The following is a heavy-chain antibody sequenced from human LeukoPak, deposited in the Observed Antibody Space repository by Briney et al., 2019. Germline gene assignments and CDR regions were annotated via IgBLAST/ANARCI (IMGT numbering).Heavy chain of an antibody. CDR2: ISGSGGST. CDR1: GFTFSSYA. D-gene: IGHD3-22*01. Sequence: PGGSLRLSCSASGFTFSSYAMSWVRQAPGKGLEWVSAISGSGGSTYYADSVKGRFTISRDNSKNTLYLQMDSLRAEDTAVYYCARASVDSSGYYYPPVDWGQGTLVTVSS. V-gene: IGHV3-23*01. J-gene: IGHJ4*02. CDR3: ARASVDSSGYYYPPVD.